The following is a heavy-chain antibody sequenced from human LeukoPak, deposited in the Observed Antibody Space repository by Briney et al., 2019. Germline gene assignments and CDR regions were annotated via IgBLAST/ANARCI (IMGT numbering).Heavy chain of an antibody. CDR3: TRGPIQLWIHNAMDV. CDR1: GFTLGDHA. D-gene: IGHD5-18*01. V-gene: IGHV3-49*04. Sequence: GGSLRLSCITSGFTLGDHAMSWVRQAPGKGLEWVGFIRSKAYRGTTEYGASVKGRFTISRDDSNSIAYLQMNSLKIEDTAVYYCTRGPIQLWIHNAMDVWGQGTAVTVSS. CDR2: IRSKAYRGTT. J-gene: IGHJ6*02.